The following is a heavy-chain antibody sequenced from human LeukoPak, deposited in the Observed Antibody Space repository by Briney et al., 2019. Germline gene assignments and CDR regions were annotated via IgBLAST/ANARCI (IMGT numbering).Heavy chain of an antibody. V-gene: IGHV3-64D*06. J-gene: IGHJ4*02. Sequence: GGSLRLSCSASGFTFSVYTMHWVRQAPGKGLEYVSTISANGGSTYYADSVKGRFTISRVNSKNTLYLQMSSLSTEDTAVYFCVKDPPNCSSATCFEKYYFDSWGQGTLVTVSS. CDR1: GFTFSVYT. CDR3: VKDPPNCSSATCFEKYYFDS. D-gene: IGHD2-2*01. CDR2: ISANGGST.